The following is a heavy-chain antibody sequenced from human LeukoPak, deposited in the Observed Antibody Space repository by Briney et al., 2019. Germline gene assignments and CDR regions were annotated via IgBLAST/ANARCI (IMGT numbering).Heavy chain of an antibody. J-gene: IGHJ3*02. CDR2: INAGSGNT. CDR1: GYTFTGYA. D-gene: IGHD2-8*01. CDR3: ARDSSYCTNGVCYTVGAFDI. V-gene: IGHV1-3*01. Sequence: ASVKVSCKASGYTFTGYAIHWVRQAPGQRLEWMGWINAGSGNTKYSQKFQGRVTITRDTSASTVYMELSSLRSEDTAVYYCARDSSYCTNGVCYTVGAFDIWGQGTMVTVSS.